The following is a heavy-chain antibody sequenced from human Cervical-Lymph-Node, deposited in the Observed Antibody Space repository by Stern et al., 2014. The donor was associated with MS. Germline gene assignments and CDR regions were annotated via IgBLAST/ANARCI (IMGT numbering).Heavy chain of an antibody. CDR1: GYTFSDHY. D-gene: IGHD1-26*01. CDR3: SRGGKTDYYYGMDV. Sequence: VQLEESGAEVKKPGATVKVSCKASGYTFSDHYIHWERQAPGQGLEWMGWINPDSGTPVDEHKFEGRFTMTRGTSISTVYMELSRLRSDDTAQYYCSRGGKTDYYYGMDVWGQGTTVTVSS. V-gene: IGHV1-2*02. J-gene: IGHJ6*02. CDR2: INPDSGTP.